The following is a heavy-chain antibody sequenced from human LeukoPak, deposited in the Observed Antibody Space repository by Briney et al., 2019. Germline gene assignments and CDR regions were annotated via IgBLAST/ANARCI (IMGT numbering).Heavy chain of an antibody. J-gene: IGHJ4*02. V-gene: IGHV3-23*01. CDR3: AKDRDQYTYGPNLFDY. D-gene: IGHD5-18*01. CDR2: ISGSGGST. CDR1: GFTFSNYA. Sequence: GGSLRLSCAASGFTFSNYAMNWVRQAPGKGLECVSAISGSGGSTDYADSVKGRFTISRDNSKNTLYLQMNSRRAEDTAVYYCAKDRDQYTYGPNLFDYWGQGTLVTVSS.